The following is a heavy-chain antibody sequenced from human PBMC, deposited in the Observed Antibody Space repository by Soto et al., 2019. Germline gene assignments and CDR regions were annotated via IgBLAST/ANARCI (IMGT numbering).Heavy chain of an antibody. J-gene: IGHJ4*02. D-gene: IGHD2-15*01. CDR2: ISFDGTTK. Sequence: GGSLRLSCAASGFTFTAFGLHWVRQAPGKGLEWVSLISFDGTTKYFADSVRGRFTISRDNSKNMLFLQLNSLRAVDTAVYHCAKPRSPCRGNQHFDYWGQGTLVTVSS. CDR3: AKPRSPCRGNQHFDY. CDR1: GFTFTAFG. V-gene: IGHV3-30-3*02.